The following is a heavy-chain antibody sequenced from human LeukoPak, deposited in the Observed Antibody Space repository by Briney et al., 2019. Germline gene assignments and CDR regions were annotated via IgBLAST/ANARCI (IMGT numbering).Heavy chain of an antibody. Sequence: PSETLSLTCAVYGGSFSGYYWGWIRQPPGKGLEWIGTIYHSGRTYYNASLKSRVTISVDTSKNQFSLKLRSVTAADTAVYYCARDDYYDSSGYYEAFDIWGQGTMVSVSS. CDR1: GGSFSGYY. J-gene: IGHJ3*02. D-gene: IGHD3-22*01. CDR2: IYHSGRT. CDR3: ARDDYYDSSGYYEAFDI. V-gene: IGHV4-38-2*02.